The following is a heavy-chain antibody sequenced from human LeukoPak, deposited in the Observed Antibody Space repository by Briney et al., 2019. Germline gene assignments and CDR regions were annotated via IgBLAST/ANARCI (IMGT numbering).Heavy chain of an antibody. V-gene: IGHV3-48*03. D-gene: IGHD3-3*01. J-gene: IGHJ4*02. Sequence: GGSLRLSCEASGFSFNNYEMNWVRRAPGKGLEWVSYISSSGSTTYYADSVKGRFSISRDNSKDSLYLQMRSLSAEDTAVYYCASGFGSSYPRFDSWGQGTRVTVSS. CDR2: ISSSGSTT. CDR1: GFSFNNYE. CDR3: ASGFGSSYPRFDS.